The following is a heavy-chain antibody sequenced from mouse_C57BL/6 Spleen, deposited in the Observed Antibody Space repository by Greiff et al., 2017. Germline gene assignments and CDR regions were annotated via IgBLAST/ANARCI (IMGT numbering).Heavy chain of an antibody. V-gene: IGHV14-2*01. D-gene: IGHD2-3*01. CDR3: ARGWLPAMDY. Sequence: VQLQQSGAELVKPGASVKLSCTAFGFNIKDYYMHWVKQRTEQGLEGIGRIDPADGETKYAPQFPGKATITAETSSNTAYLQLSSLTSEDTTVYYCARGWLPAMDYWGQGTSVTVSS. J-gene: IGHJ4*01. CDR2: IDPADGET. CDR1: GFNIKDYY.